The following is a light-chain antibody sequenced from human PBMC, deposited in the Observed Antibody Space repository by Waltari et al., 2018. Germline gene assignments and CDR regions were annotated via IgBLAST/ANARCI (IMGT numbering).Light chain of an antibody. J-gene: IGLJ1*01. Sequence: QSALTQPPSASGSPGQSITISCTGSPRDIGPHDSVSWYQQHPGKAPKLLLYDVNRRPSGVPFRFSGSKSGNTASLTVSGLQTEDEADYYCSSYVGADTAVFGPGTKVTVL. V-gene: IGLV2-8*01. CDR3: SSYVGADTAV. CDR1: PRDIGPHDS. CDR2: DVN.